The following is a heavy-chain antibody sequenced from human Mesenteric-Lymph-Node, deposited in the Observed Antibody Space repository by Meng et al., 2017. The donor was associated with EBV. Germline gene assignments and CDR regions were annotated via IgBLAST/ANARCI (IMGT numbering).Heavy chain of an antibody. D-gene: IGHD2-15*01. V-gene: IGHV4-30-4*01. J-gene: IGHJ5*02. CDR1: VXXXSRXFXY. CDR3: GRDPQGGLDP. CDR2: ISAGGSS. Sequence: LNPTHPXXLTFXVSVXXXSRXFXYWTCRRQPPGKGLWLIGYISAGGSSYYNPSLKSLVIISHDSSKNQFSLNLNSVTAADTAVYYCGRDPQGGLDPWGQGILVTVSS.